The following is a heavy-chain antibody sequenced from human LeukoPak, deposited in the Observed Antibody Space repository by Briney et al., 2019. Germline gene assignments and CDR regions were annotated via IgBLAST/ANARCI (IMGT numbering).Heavy chain of an antibody. V-gene: IGHV4-39*02. Sequence: NPSETLSLTCTVSGGSISSSSYYWGWIRQPPGKGLEWIGSIYCSGSTYYNPSLKSRVTISVDTSKNQFSLKLSSVTAADTAVYYCAREAYGDYLRWAYWGQGTLVTVSS. CDR1: GGSISSSSYY. J-gene: IGHJ4*02. CDR3: AREAYGDYLRWAY. CDR2: IYCSGST. D-gene: IGHD4-17*01.